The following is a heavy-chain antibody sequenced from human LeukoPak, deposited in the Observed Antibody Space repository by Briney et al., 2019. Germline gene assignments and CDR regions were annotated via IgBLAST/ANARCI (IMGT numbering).Heavy chain of an antibody. V-gene: IGHV3-74*01. CDR2: INTDGTST. Sequence: GGSLRLSCAASGFTFSSYRIHWVRQAPGKGLVWVSRINTDGTSTTYADSVKGRFTISRDNAKNTLYLQMTSLRAEDTAIYYCARGTTARDLAPFDYWGQGILVTVSS. D-gene: IGHD1-7*01. CDR1: GFTFSSYR. J-gene: IGHJ4*02. CDR3: ARGTTARDLAPFDY.